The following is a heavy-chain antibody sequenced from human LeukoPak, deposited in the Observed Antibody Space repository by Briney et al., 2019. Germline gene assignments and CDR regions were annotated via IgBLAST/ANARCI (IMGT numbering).Heavy chain of an antibody. CDR1: GFTVSSNF. J-gene: IGHJ4*02. Sequence: PGRSLRLSCAASGFTVSSNFMTWVRQAPGQWLEWVSVISSGGTTYYADYVKGRFTISRHISKNTVYLQMNSLRAEDTAVYYCARDRSYGDFAWGYWGQGTLVTVSS. V-gene: IGHV3-53*04. CDR3: ARDRSYGDFAWGY. D-gene: IGHD4-17*01. CDR2: ISSGGTT.